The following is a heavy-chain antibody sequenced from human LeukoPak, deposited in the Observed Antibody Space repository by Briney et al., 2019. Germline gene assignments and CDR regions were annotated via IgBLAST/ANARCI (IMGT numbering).Heavy chain of an antibody. CDR2: ISYDGSNK. CDR1: GFTFSSYA. CDR3: ASSSGWIDY. Sequence: QTGGSLRLSCAASGFTFSSYAMHWVRQAPGKGLEWVAVISYDGSNKYYADSVKGRFTISRDNSKNTLYLQMNSLRAEDTAVYYCASSSGWIDYWGQGTLVTVSS. J-gene: IGHJ4*02. V-gene: IGHV3-30-3*01. D-gene: IGHD6-19*01.